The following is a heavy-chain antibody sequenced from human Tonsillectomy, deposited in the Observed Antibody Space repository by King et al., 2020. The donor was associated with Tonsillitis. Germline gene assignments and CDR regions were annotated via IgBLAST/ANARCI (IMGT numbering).Heavy chain of an antibody. CDR2: ISYDGSNK. D-gene: IGHD6-13*01. Sequence: VQLVESGGGVVQPGRSLRLSCAASGFTFSSYGMHWVRQAPGKGLEWVAVISYDGSNKYYADPVKGRFTISRDNSKNTLYLQMNSLRAEDTAVYYCAKEGIAAAGYFDYWGQGTLVTVSS. CDR1: GFTFSSYG. J-gene: IGHJ4*02. CDR3: AKEGIAAAGYFDY. V-gene: IGHV3-30*18.